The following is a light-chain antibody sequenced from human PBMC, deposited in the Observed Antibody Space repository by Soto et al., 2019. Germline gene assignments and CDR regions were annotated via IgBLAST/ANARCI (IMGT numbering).Light chain of an antibody. Sequence: QSVLTQPASVSGSPGQSITISCTGSSSDVGGYNFVSWFQQHPGKAPKLIIYEVNNRPSGVSNRFSASKSDNTASLTISGLQAEDEADYYCGSYSNTATRVFGGGTQLTVL. CDR3: GSYSNTATRV. J-gene: IGLJ7*01. V-gene: IGLV2-14*01. CDR1: SSDVGGYNF. CDR2: EVN.